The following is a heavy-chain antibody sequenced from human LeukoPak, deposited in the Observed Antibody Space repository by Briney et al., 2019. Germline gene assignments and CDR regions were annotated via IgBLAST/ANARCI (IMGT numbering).Heavy chain of an antibody. J-gene: IGHJ4*02. V-gene: IGHV4-30-2*01. CDR2: ILHGGSA. Sequence: SQTLSLTCTVSGGSISSGGYYWSWIRQPPGKGLEWIGEILHGGSATYNPSLKSRVTISVDTPKNRFSLKLSSVTAADTAVYFCAGGRPSGYYYDSSGYYLPFQYWGQGTLVTVSS. CDR3: AGGRPSGYYYDSSGYYLPFQY. CDR1: GGSISSGGYY. D-gene: IGHD3-22*01.